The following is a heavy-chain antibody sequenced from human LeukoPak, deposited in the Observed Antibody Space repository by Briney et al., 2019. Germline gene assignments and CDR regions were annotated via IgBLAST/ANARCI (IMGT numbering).Heavy chain of an antibody. V-gene: IGHV3-9*01. CDR3: AKGLQGTTGTTVGDAFDI. CDR2: ISWNSGST. J-gene: IGHJ3*02. D-gene: IGHD1-1*01. Sequence: PGGSLRLSCAASGFTFSSYAMSWVRQAPGKGLEWVSGISWNSGSTVYADSVKGRFTISRDNTKNSLYLQMNSLRAEDTALYYCAKGLQGTTGTTVGDAFDIWGQGTMVTVSS. CDR1: GFTFSSYA.